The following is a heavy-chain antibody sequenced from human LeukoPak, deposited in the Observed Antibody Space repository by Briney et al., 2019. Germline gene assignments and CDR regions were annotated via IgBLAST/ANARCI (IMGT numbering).Heavy chain of an antibody. CDR3: ARDPLVAPAASYFDW. V-gene: IGHV4-39*07. D-gene: IGHD2-2*01. J-gene: IGHJ4*02. CDR1: GGSIITSDYY. Sequence: SETLSLTCTVSGGSIITSDYYWGWVRQPPGKGLEWLGSIYYSGITYYNPSLKSRVTISVDTSKNQFSLKLSSVTAADTAAYYCARDPLVAPAASYFDWWGQGTLVTVSS. CDR2: IYYSGIT.